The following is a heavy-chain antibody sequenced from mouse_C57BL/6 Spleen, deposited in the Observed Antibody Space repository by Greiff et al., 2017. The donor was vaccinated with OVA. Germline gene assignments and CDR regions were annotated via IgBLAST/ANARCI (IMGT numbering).Heavy chain of an antibody. V-gene: IGHV1-50*01. D-gene: IGHD1-1*01. CDR2: IDPSDSYT. CDR3: ARNYGSSLGAMDY. J-gene: IGHJ4*01. Sequence: QVQLQQSGAELVKPGASVKLSCKASGYTFTSYWMQWVKQRPGQGLEWIGEIDPSDSYTNYNQKFKGKATLTVDTSSSTAYMQLSSLTSEDSAVYYCARNYGSSLGAMDYWGQGTSVTVSS. CDR1: GYTFTSYW.